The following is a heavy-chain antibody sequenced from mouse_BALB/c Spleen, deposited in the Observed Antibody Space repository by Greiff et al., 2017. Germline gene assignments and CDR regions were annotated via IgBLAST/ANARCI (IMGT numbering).Heavy chain of an antibody. CDR3: AKRIYGNYVDY. CDR1: GYTFTSYW. Sequence: QVQLQQSGAELAKPGASVKMSCKASGYTFTSYWMHWVKQRPGQGLEWIGYINPSTGYTEYNQKFKDKATLTADKSSSTAYMQLSSLTSEDSAVYYCAKRIYGNYVDYWGQGTTLTVSS. J-gene: IGHJ2*01. CDR2: INPSTGYT. V-gene: IGHV1-7*01. D-gene: IGHD2-1*01.